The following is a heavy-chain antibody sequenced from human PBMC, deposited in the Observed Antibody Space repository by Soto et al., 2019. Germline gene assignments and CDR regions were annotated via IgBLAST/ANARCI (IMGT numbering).Heavy chain of an antibody. CDR1: GFTFSNFA. D-gene: IGHD2-21*02. Sequence: HPGGSLRLSCVVSGFTFSNFAMSWVRQAPGKGLEWVSTLTGSSGVTYYADSVKGRFAISRDNSRNTLSLQMNSLTAEDTAVYYCARLPGGTAPCPDYWGQGTMVTAPQ. J-gene: IGHJ4*02. V-gene: IGHV3-23*01. CDR2: LTGSSGVT. CDR3: ARLPGGTAPCPDY.